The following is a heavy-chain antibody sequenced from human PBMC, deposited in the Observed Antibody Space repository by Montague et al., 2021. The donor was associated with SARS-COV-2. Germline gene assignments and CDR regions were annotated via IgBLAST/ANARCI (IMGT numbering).Heavy chain of an antibody. CDR3: AKDPGYTGYEGYFDS. Sequence: SLRLSFSASGFRFDYHAMQWVRQVPGKGLEWVAGISWNSERIGYADFVKGRFTISRDNTKNTLFLQMNSLRLEDSAFYYCAKDPGYTGYEGYFDSWGQGILVTVSS. CDR1: GFRFDYHA. D-gene: IGHD5-12*01. V-gene: IGHV3-9*01. CDR2: ISWNSERI. J-gene: IGHJ4*02.